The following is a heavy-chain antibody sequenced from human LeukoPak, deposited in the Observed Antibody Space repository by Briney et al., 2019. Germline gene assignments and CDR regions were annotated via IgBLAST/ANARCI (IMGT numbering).Heavy chain of an antibody. Sequence: SETLSLTCAVYGGSFSGYYWSWIRQPPGKGLEWIGEINHSGSTNYSPSLKSRVTISVDTSKNQFSLKLSSVTAADTAVYYCARVLSSTRKLDYWGQGTLVTVSS. V-gene: IGHV4-34*01. D-gene: IGHD2-2*01. CDR1: GGSFSGYY. CDR3: ARVLSSTRKLDY. CDR2: INHSGST. J-gene: IGHJ4*02.